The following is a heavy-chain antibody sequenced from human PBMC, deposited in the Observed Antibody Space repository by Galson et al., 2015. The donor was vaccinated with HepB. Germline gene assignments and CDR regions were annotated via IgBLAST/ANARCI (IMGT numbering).Heavy chain of an antibody. CDR2: INPNSGGT. Sequence: SVKVSCKASGYTFTGYYMHWVRQAPGQGLEWMGWINPNSGGTNYAQKFQGRVTMTRDTSISTAYMELSRLRSDDTAVYYCARDIVVVPAAKGGWFDPWGQGTLVTVSS. CDR3: ARDIVVVPAAKGGWFDP. CDR1: GYTFTGYY. J-gene: IGHJ5*02. D-gene: IGHD2-2*01. V-gene: IGHV1-2*02.